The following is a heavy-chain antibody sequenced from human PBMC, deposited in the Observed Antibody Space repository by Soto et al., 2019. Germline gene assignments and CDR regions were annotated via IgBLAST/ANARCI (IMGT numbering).Heavy chain of an antibody. CDR3: ARSFYP. CDR1: GGSISNYQ. V-gene: IGHV4-59*01. Sequence: PSETLSLTCTVSGGSISNYQWSWVRQPPGKRLEWIGYIYYNGTTSYNPSLKSRVTISVDMSKNHLSLTLTSVTAADTAVYYCARSFYPWGQGTLVTVSS. CDR2: IYYNGTT. D-gene: IGHD3-3*01. J-gene: IGHJ5*02.